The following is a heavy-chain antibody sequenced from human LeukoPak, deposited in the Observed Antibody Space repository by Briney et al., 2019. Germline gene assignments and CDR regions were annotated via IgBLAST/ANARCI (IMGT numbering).Heavy chain of an antibody. D-gene: IGHD2-15*01. CDR1: GFTFSSYW. Sequence: GGSLRLSCAASGFTFSSYWMSWVRQAPGKGLEWVANIKQDGSEKYYVDSVKGRFTISRDNAEISLYLQMNSLRAEDTAVYYCARDKFSGYCSGGSCSDGIDYWGQGTLVTVSS. CDR2: IKQDGSEK. V-gene: IGHV3-7*01. J-gene: IGHJ4*02. CDR3: ARDKFSGYCSGGSCSDGIDY.